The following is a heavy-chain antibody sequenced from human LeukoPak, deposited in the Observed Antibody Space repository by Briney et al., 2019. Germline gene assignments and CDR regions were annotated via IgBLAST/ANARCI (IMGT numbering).Heavy chain of an antibody. Sequence: ASVKVSCKTSGYTFTIYDINWVRQDTGQGLEWMGWMNPNSGNTGYAQKFQGRVTMTRNTSISTAYMELSSLRSEDTAVYYCARGGLWCEFDYWGQGTLVTVSS. V-gene: IGHV1-8*01. CDR3: ARGGLWCEFDY. D-gene: IGHD4/OR15-4a*01. J-gene: IGHJ4*02. CDR1: GYTFTIYD. CDR2: MNPNSGNT.